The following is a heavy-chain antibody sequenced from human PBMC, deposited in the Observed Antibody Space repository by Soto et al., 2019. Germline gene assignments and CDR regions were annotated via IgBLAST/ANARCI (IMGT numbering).Heavy chain of an antibody. V-gene: IGHV1-18*01. J-gene: IGHJ4*02. D-gene: IGHD3-10*01. Sequence: QVHLVQSGAEVKKPGASVKVSCKASGYTFTSYGITWVRQAPGQGLEWMGWSSAHNGNTYYAQKLQGRVIVTRDTSTSTAYMELRSLRSDDTAVYYCARGRYGEYWGQGALVTVSS. CDR1: GYTFTSYG. CDR2: SSAHNGNT. CDR3: ARGRYGEY.